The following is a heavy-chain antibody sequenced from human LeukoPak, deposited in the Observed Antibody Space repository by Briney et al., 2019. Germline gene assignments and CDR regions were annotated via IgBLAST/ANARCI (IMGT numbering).Heavy chain of an antibody. Sequence: GGSLRLSCAASGFTFSSYAMSWVRQAPEKGLEWVSSISNSGGTTYYADSVKGRFTISRDNSKNTLYLQMNSLRAEDTAIYYCAKLRRGIVGTTYDYWGQGTLVTVSS. CDR3: AKLRRGIVGTTYDY. CDR2: ISNSGGTT. D-gene: IGHD1-26*01. J-gene: IGHJ4*02. CDR1: GFTFSSYA. V-gene: IGHV3-23*01.